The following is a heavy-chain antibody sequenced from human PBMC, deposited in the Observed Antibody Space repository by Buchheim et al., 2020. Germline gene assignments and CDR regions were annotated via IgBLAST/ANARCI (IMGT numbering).Heavy chain of an antibody. Sequence: QVQLQESGPGLVKPSETLSLSCTVSGGSISSGNYYWGWIRQSPGKGLEWIGCIAFGGKTYSNPSLKSRIRISLATSQKQFFLRVTSVTAADTAVYYCARNAADNFIVGVIDFWGQGTL. CDR3: ARNAADNFIVGVIDF. CDR1: GGSISSGNYY. CDR2: IAFGGKT. D-gene: IGHD1-26*01. J-gene: IGHJ4*02. V-gene: IGHV4-39*07.